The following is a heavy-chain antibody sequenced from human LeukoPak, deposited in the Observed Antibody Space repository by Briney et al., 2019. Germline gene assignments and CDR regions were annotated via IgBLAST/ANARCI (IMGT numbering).Heavy chain of an antibody. D-gene: IGHD1-14*01. V-gene: IGHV3-53*01. CDR3: TGRIDY. J-gene: IGHJ4*02. CDR2: IYSGGGP. Sequence: GGSLRLSCVVSGFTISSNYMNWVRQAPGKGLEWVSVIYSGGGPFYADSVKGRFTISRDNSKNTLYLQMNSLRPDDTAVYYCTGRIDYWGQGTLVTVSS. CDR1: GFTISSNY.